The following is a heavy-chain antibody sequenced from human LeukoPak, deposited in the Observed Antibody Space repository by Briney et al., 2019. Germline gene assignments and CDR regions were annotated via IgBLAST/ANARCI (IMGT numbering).Heavy chain of an antibody. V-gene: IGHV3-30*02. D-gene: IGHD3-22*01. Sequence: GGSLRLSCAASGFTFSSYGMHWVRQAPGKWLEWVAFIRYDGSNKYYADSVKGRFTISRDNSKNTLYLQMNSLRAEDTAVYYCAKGIYYYDSSGYLYFDYWGQGTLVTVSS. CDR3: AKGIYYYDSSGYLYFDY. CDR1: GFTFSSYG. J-gene: IGHJ4*02. CDR2: IRYDGSNK.